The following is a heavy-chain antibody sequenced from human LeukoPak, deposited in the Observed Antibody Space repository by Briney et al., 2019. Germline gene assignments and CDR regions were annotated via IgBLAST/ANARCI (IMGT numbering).Heavy chain of an antibody. CDR1: GFTFSTYS. CDR2: ISSSSNYI. D-gene: IGHD4-17*01. CDR3: ARDMTTATTCYLEH. V-gene: IGHV3-21*06. J-gene: IGHJ1*01. Sequence: GGSLRLSCAASGFTFSTYSMNWVRQAPGKGLEWVSSISSSSNYIYYADSVKGRFSISRDGAKNLLFLQMNGLRVEDTAVYYCARDMTTATTCYLEHWGQGTLVTVSS.